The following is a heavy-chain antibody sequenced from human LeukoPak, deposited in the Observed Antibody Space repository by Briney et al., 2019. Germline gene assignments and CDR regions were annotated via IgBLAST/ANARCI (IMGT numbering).Heavy chain of an antibody. CDR1: GFTFSSYG. Sequence: GGSLRLSCAASGFTFSSYGMHWVRQAPGKGLEWVAFIRYDGSNKYYADSVKGRFTISRDNSKNTLYLQMNSLRAEDTAVYYCASDSFYYYGSGSYYHWGQGTLVTVSS. D-gene: IGHD3-10*01. J-gene: IGHJ4*02. V-gene: IGHV3-30*02. CDR2: IRYDGSNK. CDR3: ASDSFYYYGSGSYYH.